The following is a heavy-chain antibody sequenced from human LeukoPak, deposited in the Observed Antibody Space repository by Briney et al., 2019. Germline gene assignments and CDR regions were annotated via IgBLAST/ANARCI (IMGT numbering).Heavy chain of an antibody. CDR2: ISGSGGST. D-gene: IGHD3-3*01. J-gene: IGHJ5*02. V-gene: IGHV3-23*01. Sequence: QTGGSLRLSCAASGFTFSSYAMSWVRQAPGKGLEWVSAISGSGGSTYYADSVKGRFTISRDNSKNTLYLQMNSLRAEDTAVYYCAKVPNYDFWSGWNWFDPWGQGTLVTVSS. CDR1: GFTFSSYA. CDR3: AKVPNYDFWSGWNWFDP.